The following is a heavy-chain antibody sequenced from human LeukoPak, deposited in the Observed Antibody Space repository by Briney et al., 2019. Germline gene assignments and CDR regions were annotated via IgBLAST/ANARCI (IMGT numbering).Heavy chain of an antibody. CDR2: IYTSGST. J-gene: IGHJ4*02. V-gene: IGHV4-4*07. CDR1: GGSISSYY. D-gene: IGHD6-13*01. CDR3: ARVVAAAGTRGYFDY. Sequence: SETLSLTCTVSGGSISSYYWSWIRQPAGKGLEWIGRIYTSGSTNYNPSLKSRVTMSVDTSKNQFSLKLSSVTAADTAVHYCARVVAAAGTRGYFDYWGQGTLVTVSS.